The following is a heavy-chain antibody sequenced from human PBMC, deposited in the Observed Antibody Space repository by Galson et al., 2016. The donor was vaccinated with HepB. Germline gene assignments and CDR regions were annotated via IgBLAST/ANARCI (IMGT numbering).Heavy chain of an antibody. CDR3: ARAHITVTTWEDC. Sequence: SETLSLTCTVSGGSVSSETHYWGWIRQPPGKGLEWIGQIYYSGTTNYNPSFESRVTISVDTSKNQFSLKLTSVTAADTAVYFCARAHITVTTWEDCWGQGTLVTVSS. CDR2: IYYSGTT. J-gene: IGHJ4*02. D-gene: IGHD1-7*01. V-gene: IGHV4-61*01. CDR1: GGSVSSETHY.